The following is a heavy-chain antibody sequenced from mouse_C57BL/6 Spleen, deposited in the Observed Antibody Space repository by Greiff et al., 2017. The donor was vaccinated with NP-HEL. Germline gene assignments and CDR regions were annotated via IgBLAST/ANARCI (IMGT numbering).Heavy chain of an antibody. CDR1: GFTFTDYY. CDR3: ARDTETLTMDY. J-gene: IGHJ4*01. CDR2: ISNKANGYTT. Sequence: DVHLVESGGGLVQPGGSLSLSCAASGFTFTDYYMSWVRQPPGKALEWLGFISNKANGYTTEYSATVKGRFTISRANSQSNLYLQMNDLRAEDSATYYCARDTETLTMDYWGQGTAVTVSS. V-gene: IGHV7-3*01.